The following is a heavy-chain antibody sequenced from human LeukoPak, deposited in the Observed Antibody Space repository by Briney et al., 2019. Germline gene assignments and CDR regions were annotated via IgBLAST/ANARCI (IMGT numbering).Heavy chain of an antibody. Sequence: GGSLRLSCAASGFTFNNYEMNWVRQAPGKGLEWVSAITGSGDRTYYADSVKGRFTISRDNSKNTLYLQMNSLRDEDTAVYYCAKDRSGATWDDAFDIWGQGTMVTVSS. J-gene: IGHJ3*02. V-gene: IGHV3-23*01. CDR3: AKDRSGATWDDAFDI. D-gene: IGHD1-26*01. CDR2: ITGSGDRT. CDR1: GFTFNNYE.